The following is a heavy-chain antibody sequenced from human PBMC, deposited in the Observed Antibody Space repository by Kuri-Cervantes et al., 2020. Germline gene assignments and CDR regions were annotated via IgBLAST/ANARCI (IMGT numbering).Heavy chain of an antibody. J-gene: IGHJ6*02. CDR1: GGSISSYY. V-gene: IGHV4-59*01. Sequence: GSLRLSCTVSGGSISSYYWSWIRQPPGKGLEWIGYIYYSGSTNYNPSLKSRVTISVDTSKNQFSLKLSSVTAADTAVYYCARTGGWLGLGYYYGMDVWGQGTTVTVSS. D-gene: IGHD5-12*01. CDR2: IYYSGST. CDR3: ARTGGWLGLGYYYGMDV.